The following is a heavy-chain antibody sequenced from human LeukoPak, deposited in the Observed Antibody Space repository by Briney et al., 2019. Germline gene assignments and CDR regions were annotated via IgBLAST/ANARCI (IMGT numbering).Heavy chain of an antibody. Sequence: SETLSLTCTVSGGSISSYYWSWIRQPPGKGLEWIGYIYYSGSTNYNPSLKSRVTISVDTSKNQFSLKLSSVTAADTAVYYCARDKKYSSGYFDYWGQGTLVTVSS. J-gene: IGHJ4*02. D-gene: IGHD6-19*01. CDR1: GGSISSYY. CDR2: IYYSGST. V-gene: IGHV4-59*01. CDR3: ARDKKYSSGYFDY.